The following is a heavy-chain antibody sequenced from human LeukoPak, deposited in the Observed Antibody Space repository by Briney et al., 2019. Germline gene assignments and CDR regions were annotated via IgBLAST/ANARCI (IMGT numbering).Heavy chain of an antibody. J-gene: IGHJ4*02. CDR3: ATWAFYHGLDV. CDR1: GFTFHAFE. Sequence: GGSLRLSCAASGFTFHAFEMHWGRQAPGKGLEWVSLIKSDGGKTDYADSVRGRFTISRDNGKNSLYLQMNSLRSEDTALYYCATWAFYHGLDVWGQGTLVIVSS. CDR2: IKSDGGKT. D-gene: IGHD3/OR15-3a*01. V-gene: IGHV3-43*02.